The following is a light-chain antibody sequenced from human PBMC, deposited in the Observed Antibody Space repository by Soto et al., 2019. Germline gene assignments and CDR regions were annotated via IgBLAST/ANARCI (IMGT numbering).Light chain of an antibody. V-gene: IGKV3-20*01. CDR3: QQHGTSPIT. J-gene: IGKJ5*01. Sequence: EIVLTQSPGTLSLSPGERATLSCRASQSVSRTYLAWYQQKPVQAPRLLIYATSSRATGIPDRFSGSGSGTDFTLTISRLEPDDFAVYYCQQHGTSPITFGQGTRLE. CDR2: ATS. CDR1: QSVSRTY.